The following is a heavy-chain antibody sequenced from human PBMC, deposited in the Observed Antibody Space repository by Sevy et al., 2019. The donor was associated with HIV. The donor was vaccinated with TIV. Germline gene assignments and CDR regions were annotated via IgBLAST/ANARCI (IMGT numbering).Heavy chain of an antibody. J-gene: IGHJ4*02. CDR1: GFTFSSYS. V-gene: IGHV3-21*01. CDR3: ARDAALTIRFLEWLSRPFDY. CDR2: ISSSSSYI. Sequence: GGSLRLSCAASGFTFSSYSMNWVRQAPGKGLEWVSSISSSSSYIYYADSVKGRFTRSRDNAKNSLYLQMNSLRAEDTAVYYCARDAALTIRFLEWLSRPFDYWGQGTLVTVSS. D-gene: IGHD3-3*01.